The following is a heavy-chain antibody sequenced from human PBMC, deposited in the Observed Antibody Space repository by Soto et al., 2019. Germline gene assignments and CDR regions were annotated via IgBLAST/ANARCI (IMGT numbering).Heavy chain of an antibody. Sequence: SETLSLTCTVSGGSISSYFWSWIRQPPGKGLEWIGYIYYTGSTNYNPSLKSRVTISVDTSKNQFSLQLSSVTAADTAVYFCERRDCSGGRCFFRFDYWGQRNLVPVSS. CDR1: GGSISSYF. D-gene: IGHD2-15*01. CDR2: IYYTGST. CDR3: ERRDCSGGRCFFRFDY. J-gene: IGHJ4*02. V-gene: IGHV4-59*12.